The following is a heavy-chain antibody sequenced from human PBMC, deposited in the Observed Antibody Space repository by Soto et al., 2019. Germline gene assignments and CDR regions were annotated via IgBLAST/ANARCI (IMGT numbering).Heavy chain of an antibody. V-gene: IGHV4-59*08. J-gene: IGHJ6*02. CDR1: AGSISRCY. D-gene: IGHD4-17*01. CDR2: IYHSGST. Sequence: PSETLSLTCTVSAGSISRCYWSWIRQPPGKGLEWIGYIYHSGSTNYTPSLKSRVTISVATSKNQFSLKLSSGTAADTAVYYCATDYAYYYYYGMDVWGQETTVTVSS. CDR3: ATDYAYYYYYGMDV.